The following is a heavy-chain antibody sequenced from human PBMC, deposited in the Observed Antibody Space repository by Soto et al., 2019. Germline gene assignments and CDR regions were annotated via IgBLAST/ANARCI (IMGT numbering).Heavy chain of an antibody. J-gene: IGHJ6*02. Sequence: QVQLVQSGAEVKKPGASVKVSCRASGYTFTVYNINWGRQATGQGLEWMGWRNPNSGNTGYAQRFQGRGTMTRNTSISTAYMELSSLRSEDTAVYYCARERTGTTSMDVWGQGTTVTVSS. CDR3: ARERTGTTSMDV. CDR1: GYTFTVYN. CDR2: RNPNSGNT. V-gene: IGHV1-8*01. D-gene: IGHD1-1*01.